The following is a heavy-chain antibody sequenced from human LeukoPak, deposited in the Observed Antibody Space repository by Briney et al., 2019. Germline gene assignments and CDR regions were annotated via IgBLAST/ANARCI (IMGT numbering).Heavy chain of an antibody. Sequence: ASVKVSCKASGYTFTGYYMHWVRQAPGQGLEWMGWINPNSGGTNYAQKFQGRGTMTRDTSISTAYMELSRLRSDDTAVYYCARDGGYDILTGYPDYWGQGTLVTVSS. V-gene: IGHV1-2*02. CDR3: ARDGGYDILTGYPDY. D-gene: IGHD3-9*01. J-gene: IGHJ4*02. CDR1: GYTFTGYY. CDR2: INPNSGGT.